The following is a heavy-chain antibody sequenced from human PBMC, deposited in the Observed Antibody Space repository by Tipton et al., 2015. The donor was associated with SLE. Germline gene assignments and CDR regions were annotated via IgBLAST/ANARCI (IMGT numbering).Heavy chain of an antibody. Sequence: TLSLTCTVSGDSISSSTYFWTWIRQPAGKGLEWIGHIYTSGTTNYNPSLKSRVSLSVDMSKNQFSLNLSSVTAADTAVYYCARDEYRYDATGYHLLGHFDFWGQGTVVTVSS. CDR3: ARDEYRYDATGYHLLGHFDF. V-gene: IGHV4-61*09. D-gene: IGHD3-22*01. CDR2: IYTSGTT. J-gene: IGHJ3*01. CDR1: GDSISSSTYF.